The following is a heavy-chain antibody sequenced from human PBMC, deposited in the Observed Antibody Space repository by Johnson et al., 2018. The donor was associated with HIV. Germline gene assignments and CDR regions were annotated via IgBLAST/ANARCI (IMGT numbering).Heavy chain of an antibody. D-gene: IGHD6-6*01. CDR3: ARSFRTIAARPDAFDI. CDR2: IYSGSST. J-gene: IGHJ3*02. Sequence: VQLVESGGGLVQPGGSLRLSCAASGFTVSSNYMSWVRQAPGKGLEWVSLIYSGSSTYHVDSVKGRFTISRDNSKNTLFLQMNSLRAEETAVYYCARSFRTIAARPDAFDIWGQGTMVIVSS. CDR1: GFTVSSNY. V-gene: IGHV3-66*02.